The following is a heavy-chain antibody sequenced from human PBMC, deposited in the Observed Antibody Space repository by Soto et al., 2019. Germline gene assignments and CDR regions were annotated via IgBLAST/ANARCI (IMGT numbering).Heavy chain of an antibody. CDR3: ARDRIAGSKYYYGMVV. D-gene: IGHD6-13*01. J-gene: IGHJ6*02. Sequence: QVQLVQSGAEVKKPGSSVRVSCKASGGRFSSYAISWVRQAPGQGLEWMGGIIPIFGTENYAQKFQGRVTITADESTSTAYMELSSLRSEDTAVYYCARDRIAGSKYYYGMVVWGQGTTVTVSS. V-gene: IGHV1-69*01. CDR2: IIPIFGTE. CDR1: GGRFSSYA.